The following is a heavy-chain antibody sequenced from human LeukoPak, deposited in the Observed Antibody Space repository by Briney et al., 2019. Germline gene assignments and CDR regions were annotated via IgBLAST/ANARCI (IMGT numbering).Heavy chain of an antibody. Sequence: PGGSLRLSCAASGFTFSSYAMSWVRQAPGKGLEWVSSISSSSSYIYYADSVKGRFTISRDNAKNSLYLQMNSLRAEDTAVYYCARDPNLPYHTWGQGTLVTVSS. CDR1: GFTFSSYA. CDR3: ARDPNLPYHT. CDR2: ISSSSSYI. V-gene: IGHV3-21*01. J-gene: IGHJ5*02. D-gene: IGHD2-2*01.